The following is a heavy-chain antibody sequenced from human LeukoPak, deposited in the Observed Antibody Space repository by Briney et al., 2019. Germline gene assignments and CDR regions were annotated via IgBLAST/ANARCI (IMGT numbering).Heavy chain of an antibody. Sequence: GGSLRLSCAASGFIFSQYSMNWVRQAPGKGLEWVSHIRSSSETFYADSVKGRFTISRDNARNSLYLQVNNLRGEDTAIYYCARDAGNSGYGCDLWGQGTLVTVSS. D-gene: IGHD5-12*01. J-gene: IGHJ5*02. CDR2: IRSSSET. CDR3: ARDAGNSGYGCDL. CDR1: GFIFSQYS. V-gene: IGHV3-48*01.